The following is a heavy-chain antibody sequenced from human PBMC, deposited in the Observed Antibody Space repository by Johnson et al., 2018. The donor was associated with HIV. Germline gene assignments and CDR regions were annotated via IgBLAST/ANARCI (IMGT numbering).Heavy chain of an antibody. J-gene: IGHJ3*02. V-gene: IGHV3-74*02. CDR1: GFTIRTFW. CDR3: SRAQLLADDAFNK. D-gene: IGHD6-6*01. CDR2: ISGDGRSL. Sequence: VESGGALVQPGGSLRLYCEVSGFTIRTFWMHWVRQVPGKGLMWVYRISGDGRSLSYADSVKGRFTISRDNAKNTLYLPLNSLRVEDTAIYYCSRAQLLADDAFNKWCQGTMVTVSS.